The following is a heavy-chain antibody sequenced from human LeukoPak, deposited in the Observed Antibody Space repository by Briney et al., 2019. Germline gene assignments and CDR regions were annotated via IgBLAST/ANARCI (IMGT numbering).Heavy chain of an antibody. CDR2: VYYKGSP. Sequence: SQTLFLTCSVSGGSVASYYWSWLRQSPGKGLEWIGYVYYKGSPTYNPSLKSRVAISEDTSGNRLSLRLSSVTAEDTAVYYCARHSHGPARYRVDSFDYWGQGSLVAVSS. V-gene: IGHV4-59*08. J-gene: IGHJ4*02. CDR3: ARHSHGPARYRVDSFDY. D-gene: IGHD3-9*01. CDR1: GGSVASYY.